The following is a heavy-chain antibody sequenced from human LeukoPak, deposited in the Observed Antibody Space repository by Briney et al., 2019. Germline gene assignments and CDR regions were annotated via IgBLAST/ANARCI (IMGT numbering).Heavy chain of an antibody. CDR3: ARDLMGIAYRGAFYY. V-gene: IGHV3-21*04. Sequence: GGTLRLSCATSGFIFSHHGMNWVRQAPGKGLEWVSGIRADAVTTYYADSVKGRFTISRDNAKNSLYLQMNSLRAEDTAVYYCARDLMGIAYRGAFYYWGQGTLVTVSS. CDR1: GFIFSHHG. D-gene: IGHD6-13*01. J-gene: IGHJ4*02. CDR2: IRADAVTT.